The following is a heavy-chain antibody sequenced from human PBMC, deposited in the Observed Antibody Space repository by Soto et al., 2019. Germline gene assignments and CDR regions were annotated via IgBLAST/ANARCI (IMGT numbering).Heavy chain of an antibody. V-gene: IGHV3-30*18. Sequence: GGSLRLSCAASGFTFSSYGMHWVRQAPGKGLGWVAVISYDGSNKYYADSVKGRFTISRDNSKNTLYLQMNSLRAEDTAVYYCAKIAVAGTGLNYWGQGTLVTVSS. CDR3: AKIAVAGTGLNY. CDR1: GFTFSSYG. CDR2: ISYDGSNK. D-gene: IGHD6-19*01. J-gene: IGHJ4*02.